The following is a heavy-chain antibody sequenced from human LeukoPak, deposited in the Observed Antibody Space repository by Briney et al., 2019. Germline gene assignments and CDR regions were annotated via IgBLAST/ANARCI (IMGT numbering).Heavy chain of an antibody. D-gene: IGHD1-1*01. J-gene: IGHJ4*02. Sequence: PGGALRLSCAASGFSFSSYAMHWVRQAPGKGPEWLAIIWYDGSITLYRDVVKGRFIISRDNSKNTVYLQMNSLRAEDTAMYYCAKDQGTTGPTGGYFDSWGQGTLVTVSS. CDR2: IWYDGSIT. V-gene: IGHV3-33*06. CDR3: AKDQGTTGPTGGYFDS. CDR1: GFSFSSYA.